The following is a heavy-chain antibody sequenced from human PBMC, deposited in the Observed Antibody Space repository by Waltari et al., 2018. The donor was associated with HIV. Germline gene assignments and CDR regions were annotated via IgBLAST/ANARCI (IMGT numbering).Heavy chain of an antibody. Sequence: EVRLVESGGALIQPGGSLRLSCVASGFSVGDHYLTWVRQAPGKGLDGCAICFSGGSTYYADSVRGRFIISRDNSKNTLYLQMNSLTAEDTAIYYCARGLGLTVAVSGIRPFDYWGQGTLVTVSS. CDR1: GFSVGDHY. D-gene: IGHD6-19*01. J-gene: IGHJ4*02. V-gene: IGHV3-53*01. CDR3: ARGLGLTVAVSGIRPFDY. CDR2: CFSGGST.